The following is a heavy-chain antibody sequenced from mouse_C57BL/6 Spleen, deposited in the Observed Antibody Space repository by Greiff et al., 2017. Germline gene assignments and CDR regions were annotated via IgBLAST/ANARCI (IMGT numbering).Heavy chain of an antibody. D-gene: IGHD2-1*01. CDR3: GGNHAMDY. CDR1: GFNINNTY. Sequence: VQLQQSVAELVRPGASVKLSCTASGFNINNTYMHWVKQRPEQGLEWIGRIDPAHGNTKYAPKFQGKATITADTSTITAYMQLSSLTSEDTVIYYCGGNHAMDYWGQGPSVTVCS. J-gene: IGHJ4*01. V-gene: IGHV14-3*01. CDR2: IDPAHGNT.